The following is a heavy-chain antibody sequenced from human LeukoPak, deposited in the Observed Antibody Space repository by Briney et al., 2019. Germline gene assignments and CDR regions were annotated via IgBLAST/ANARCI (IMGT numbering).Heavy chain of an antibody. J-gene: IGHJ5*02. D-gene: IGHD4-11*01. Sequence: VASVKVSCKASGYTFTGYYMHWVRQAPGQGLEWMGWINPNSGGTNYAQKFQGRVTMNRDTSISTAYMELSRLRSDDTAVYYCARVRPKMTTVTPGWFDPWGQGTLVTVSS. CDR2: INPNSGGT. CDR3: ARVRPKMTTVTPGWFDP. V-gene: IGHV1-2*02. CDR1: GYTFTGYY.